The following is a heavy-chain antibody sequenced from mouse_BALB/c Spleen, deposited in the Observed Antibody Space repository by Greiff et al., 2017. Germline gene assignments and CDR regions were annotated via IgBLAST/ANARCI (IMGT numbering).Heavy chain of an antibody. CDR2: ISYSGST. Sequence: EVKLQESGPGLVKPSQSLSLTCTVTGYSITSDYAWNWIRQFPGNKLEWMGYISYSGSTSYNPSLKSRISITRDTSKNQFFLQLNSVTTEDTATYYCARGDDYAPFAYWGQGTLVTVSA. D-gene: IGHD2-4*01. J-gene: IGHJ3*01. V-gene: IGHV3-2*02. CDR3: ARGDDYAPFAY. CDR1: GYSITSDYA.